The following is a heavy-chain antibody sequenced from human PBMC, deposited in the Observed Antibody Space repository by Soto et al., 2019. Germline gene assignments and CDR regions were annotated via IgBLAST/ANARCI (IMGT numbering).Heavy chain of an antibody. D-gene: IGHD3-10*01. CDR3: ARVAGYVSGSRHCDN. V-gene: IGHV1-18*01. J-gene: IGHJ4*02. Sequence: QVQLVQSGAEVTEPGASVKLSCKTSGYTFSTYGLSWVRQAPGQGLEWMGWTVATSGSTIYAQKFQGRVTVTTDRSTNTGYLELRSLTSDDTALYYCARVAGYVSGSRHCDNWGQGTLVTVSS. CDR2: TVATSGST. CDR1: GYTFSTYG.